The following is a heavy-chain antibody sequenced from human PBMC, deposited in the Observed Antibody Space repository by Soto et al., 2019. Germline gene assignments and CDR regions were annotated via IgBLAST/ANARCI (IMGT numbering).Heavy chain of an antibody. CDR3: ARSEITIFGVVPAAYYYYYGMDV. J-gene: IGHJ6*02. CDR1: GDSVSSISAA. CDR2: TYYRSKWYN. Sequence: SQTLSLTCAISGDSVSSISAAWNWIRQSPSRGLEWLGRTYYRSKWYNDYAVSVKSRITINPDTSKNQFSLQLNSVTPEDTAVYYCARSEITIFGVVPAAYYYYYGMDVWGQGTTVTVS. V-gene: IGHV6-1*01. D-gene: IGHD3-3*01.